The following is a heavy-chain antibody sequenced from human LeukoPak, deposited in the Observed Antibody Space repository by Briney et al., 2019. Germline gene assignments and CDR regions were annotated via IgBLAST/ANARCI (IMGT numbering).Heavy chain of an antibody. CDR2: IYYSGYT. CDR3: ARDGRDGYNYHYYYYYYMDV. Sequence: SETLSLTCAVSGGSISSYDWSWIRQPPGKGLEWIGYIYYSGYTNYNPSLKRRVTISVDTSKNQFSLKLSSVTAADTAVYYCARDGRDGYNYHYYYYYYMDVWGKGTTVTVSS. D-gene: IGHD5-24*01. CDR1: GGSISSYD. J-gene: IGHJ6*03. V-gene: IGHV4-59*01.